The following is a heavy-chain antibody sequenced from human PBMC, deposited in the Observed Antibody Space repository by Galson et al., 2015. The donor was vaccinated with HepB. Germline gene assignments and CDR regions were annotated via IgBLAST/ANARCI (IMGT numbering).Heavy chain of an antibody. CDR2: ISAYNGNT. CDR1: GYTLTSYG. Sequence: SVKVSCKASGYTLTSYGISWVRQAPGQGLEWMGWISAYNGNTNYAQKFQGRVTMTTDTSTSTAYMELRSLRSDDTAVYYCARDGPVRTIFGVVIPNWFDPWGQGTLVTVSS. CDR3: ARDGPVRTIFGVVIPNWFDP. V-gene: IGHV1-18*01. J-gene: IGHJ5*02. D-gene: IGHD3-3*01.